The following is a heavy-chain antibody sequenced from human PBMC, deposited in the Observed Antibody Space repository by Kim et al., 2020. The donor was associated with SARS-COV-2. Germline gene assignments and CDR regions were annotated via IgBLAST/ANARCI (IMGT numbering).Heavy chain of an antibody. CDR2: IGTVGDT. J-gene: IGHJ3*02. V-gene: IGHV3-13*04. Sequence: GGSLRLSCAASGFTFSSYDMHWVRQATGKGLEWVSAIGTVGDTYYPGSVKGRFTISRENAKNSLYLQMNSLRAGDTAVYYCATGRPYDRFAFDIWGQGTVVTVSS. CDR1: GFTFSSYD. CDR3: ATGRPYDRFAFDI. D-gene: IGHD3-22*01.